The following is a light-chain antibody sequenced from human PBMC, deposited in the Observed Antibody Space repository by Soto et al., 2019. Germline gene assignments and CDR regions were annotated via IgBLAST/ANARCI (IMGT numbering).Light chain of an antibody. J-gene: IGLJ1*01. V-gene: IGLV2-14*01. CDR2: DVT. CDR3: CSYTTSNTRQIV. CDR1: SGDVGGYDY. Sequence: QSALTQPASVSGSPGQSITISCTGTSGDVGGYDYVSWYQQHPGKAPKLMIYDVTNRPSGVSNRFSGSKSGNTASLTISGLQPEDEADYYCCSYTTSNTRQIVFGTGTKVTVL.